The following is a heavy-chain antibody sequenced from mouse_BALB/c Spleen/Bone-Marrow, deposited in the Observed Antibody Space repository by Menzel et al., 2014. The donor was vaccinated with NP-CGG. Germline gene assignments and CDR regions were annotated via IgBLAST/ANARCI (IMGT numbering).Heavy chain of an antibody. V-gene: IGHV1-87*01. Sequence: QVQLQQPGAELARPGASVKLSCKASGYTFTSYWMQWVKQRPGQGLQWIGAIYPGDGDTRYTQKFRGKATLTADKSSNTAYMQLSSLTSEDSAVYFCASPYCNYDAMDYWGQGTSVTVSS. CDR1: GYTFTSYW. CDR2: IYPGDGDT. J-gene: IGHJ4*01. D-gene: IGHD2-1*01. CDR3: ASPYCNYDAMDY.